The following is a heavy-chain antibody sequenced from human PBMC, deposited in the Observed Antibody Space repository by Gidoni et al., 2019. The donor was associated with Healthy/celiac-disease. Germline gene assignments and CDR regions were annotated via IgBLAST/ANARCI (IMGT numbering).Heavy chain of an antibody. CDR1: AFTFSRYC. CDR3: ARDRWGDIVTGYYLDY. V-gene: IGHV3-33*01. CDR2: RWYDGSNK. D-gene: IGHD3-9*01. Sequence: VQLVESGGGVVQPGRSLILSCAASAFTFSRYCMHWVRQAPGKGREGVAVRWYDGSNKYYADAVKGRFTITRDNSKNTVYLQMNSLRAEDTAVYYCARDRWGDIVTGYYLDYWGQGTLVTVSS. J-gene: IGHJ4*02.